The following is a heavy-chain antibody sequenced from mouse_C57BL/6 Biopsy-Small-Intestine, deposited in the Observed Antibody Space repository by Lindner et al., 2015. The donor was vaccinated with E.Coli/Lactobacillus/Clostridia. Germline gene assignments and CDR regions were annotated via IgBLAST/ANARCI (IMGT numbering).Heavy chain of an antibody. CDR3: ARTMMAAFGH. V-gene: IGHV1-9*01. Sequence: VQLQESGAELMKPGASVKLSCKATGYTLTDYWIEWVKQRPGRGLEWIGEILPGSGNTNYSEKFKDKATFTAETSSNTVYMQLSSLTTEDSAIYYCARTMMAAFGHWGQGTLVTVSA. CDR2: ILPGSGNT. D-gene: IGHD2-3*01. CDR1: GYTLTDYW. J-gene: IGHJ3*01.